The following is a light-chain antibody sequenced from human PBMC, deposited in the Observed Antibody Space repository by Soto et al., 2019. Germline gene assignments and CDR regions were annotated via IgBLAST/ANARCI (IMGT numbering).Light chain of an antibody. J-gene: IGKJ1*01. V-gene: IGKV1-39*01. CDR1: QSISSY. CDR3: QQSFSYVRS. Sequence: DIQLTQSPSSLSASFGDRVSITCRASQSISSYLNWYQHKPGKAPKLLIFAASTLQTGVPSRFSGFGSATDFTLTISSLQPEDFATYYCQQSFSYVRSFGQGTKVDI. CDR2: AAS.